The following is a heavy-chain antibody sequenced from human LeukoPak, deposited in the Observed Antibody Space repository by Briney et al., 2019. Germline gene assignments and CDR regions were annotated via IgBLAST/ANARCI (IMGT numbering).Heavy chain of an antibody. D-gene: IGHD3-22*01. CDR2: INTNTGSP. CDR3: VRGIDTTGYFNY. J-gene: IGHJ4*02. Sequence: ASVKVSSKASGYTFSTYPLNWVRQAPGQGLEWMGWINTNTGSPTYAQGLTGRFVFSLDTSVSTAFLQISSLKAEDSALYYCVRGIDTTGYFNYWGQGTLVTVSS. CDR1: GYTFSTYP. V-gene: IGHV7-4-1*02.